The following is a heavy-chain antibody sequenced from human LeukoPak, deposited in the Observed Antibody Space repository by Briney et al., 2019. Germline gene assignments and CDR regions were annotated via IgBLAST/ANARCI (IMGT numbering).Heavy chain of an antibody. CDR2: IYYSGST. Sequence: SETLSLTCTVSGGSISSYYWSWIRQPPGKGLGWIGYIYYSGSTNYNPSLKSRVTISVDTSKNQFSLKLSSVTAADTAVYYCARDLKGYCSSTSCYADYYYMDVWGKGTTVTVSS. V-gene: IGHV4-59*01. CDR1: GGSISSYY. J-gene: IGHJ6*03. D-gene: IGHD2-2*01. CDR3: ARDLKGYCSSTSCYADYYYMDV.